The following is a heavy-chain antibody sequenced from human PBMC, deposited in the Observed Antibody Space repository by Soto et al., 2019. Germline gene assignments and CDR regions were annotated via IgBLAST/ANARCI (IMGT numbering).Heavy chain of an antibody. CDR2: INYSGST. CDR3: ASGPLSSSWKQYYCHY. D-gene: IGHD6-13*01. Sequence: KGLEWIGEINYSGSTNYNPSLKSRVTISVDTSKNQFSLKLSSVTAADTAVYYCASGPLSSSWKQYYCHYWGQGPLVTVSS. J-gene: IGHJ4*02. V-gene: IGHV4-34*13.